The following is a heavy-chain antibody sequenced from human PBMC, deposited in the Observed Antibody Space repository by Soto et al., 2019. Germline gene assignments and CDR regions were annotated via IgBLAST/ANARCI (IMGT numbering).Heavy chain of an antibody. CDR3: ASLLWFGESYYYYYGMDV. J-gene: IGHJ6*02. Sequence: GESLKISCKGSGYSFTSYWISWVRQMPGKGLEWMGRIDPSDSYTNYSPSFQGHVTISADKSISTAYLQWSSLKASDTAMYYCASLLWFGESYYYYYGMDVWGQGTTVTVSS. V-gene: IGHV5-10-1*01. CDR1: GYSFTSYW. CDR2: IDPSDSYT. D-gene: IGHD3-10*01.